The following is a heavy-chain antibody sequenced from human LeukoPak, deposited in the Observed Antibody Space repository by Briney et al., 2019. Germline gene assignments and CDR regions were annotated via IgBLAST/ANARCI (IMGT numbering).Heavy chain of an antibody. J-gene: IGHJ5*02. CDR3: AKDALLLWFGEGQNWFDP. D-gene: IGHD3-10*01. V-gene: IGHV3-23*01. CDR2: ISANGINT. CDR1: GFSFSIYG. Sequence: GGSLRLSCAASGFSFSIYGMSWVRQAPGKGLHWLSAISANGINTYYADSVKGRFTISRDNSKNTLYLQMNSLRAEDTAVYYCAKDALLLWFGEGQNWFDPWGQGTLVTVSS.